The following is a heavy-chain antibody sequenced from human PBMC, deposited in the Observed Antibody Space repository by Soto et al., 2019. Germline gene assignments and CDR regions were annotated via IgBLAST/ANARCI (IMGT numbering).Heavy chain of an antibody. CDR3: AKDLAGGSYPDDAFDI. CDR1: GFTFSSYA. Sequence: LRLSCAASGFTFSSYAMSWVRQAPGKGLEWVSAISGSGGSTYYADSVKGRFTISRDNSKNTLYLQMNSLRAEDTAVYYCAKDLAGGSYPDDAFDIWGQGTMVTVSS. V-gene: IGHV3-23*01. J-gene: IGHJ3*02. D-gene: IGHD1-26*01. CDR2: ISGSGGST.